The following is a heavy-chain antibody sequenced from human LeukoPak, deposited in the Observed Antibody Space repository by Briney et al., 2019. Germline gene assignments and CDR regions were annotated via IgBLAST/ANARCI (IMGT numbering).Heavy chain of an antibody. J-gene: IGHJ4*02. V-gene: IGHV4-34*01. CDR1: GGSFSGYY. Sequence: PSETLSLTCAVYGGSFSGYYWSWIRQPPGKGLEWIGEINHSGSTNYNPSLKSRVTISVDKSKNQFSLKLSSVTAADTAVYYCGYCSGGSCYSGVDYWGQGTLVTVSS. D-gene: IGHD2-15*01. CDR2: INHSGST. CDR3: GYCSGGSCYSGVDY.